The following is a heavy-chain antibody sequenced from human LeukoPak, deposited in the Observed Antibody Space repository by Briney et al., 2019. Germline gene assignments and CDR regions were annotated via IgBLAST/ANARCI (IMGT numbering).Heavy chain of an antibody. CDR3: ARDTFGSFDY. CDR1: GFTFNTYA. J-gene: IGHJ4*02. D-gene: IGHD3-16*01. CDR2: VSHDESQK. V-gene: IGHV3-30*03. Sequence: GRSLRLSCAASGFTFNTYAMHWVRQAPGKGLEWVAVVSHDESQKYYADSVKGRFTISRDNSRNTLYLQMNSLRAEDTAVYYCARDTFGSFDYWGQGTLVTVPS.